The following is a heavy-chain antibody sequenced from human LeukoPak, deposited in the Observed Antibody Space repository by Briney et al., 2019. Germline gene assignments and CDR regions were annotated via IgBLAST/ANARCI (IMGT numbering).Heavy chain of an antibody. CDR2: IYGDDYR. D-gene: IGHD3-10*01. J-gene: IGHJ4*02. Sequence: SGPTLVKPTQTLTLTCTFSGFSLSTSGVSVGWIRQPPGKALEWLALIYGDDYRRYNVALMSRLTITKDTSKNQVVLTMTSMDRVDTATYYCALRSNVMVRGFVDHWGQGTLVTVSS. CDR1: GFSLSTSGVS. V-gene: IGHV2-5*02. CDR3: ALRSNVMVRGFVDH.